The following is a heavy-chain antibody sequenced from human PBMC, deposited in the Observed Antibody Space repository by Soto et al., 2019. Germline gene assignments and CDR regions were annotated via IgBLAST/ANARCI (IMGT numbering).Heavy chain of an antibody. CDR3: TTNGAASVGTLSY. CDR1: GFTFNNAR. CDR2: ITTKAERGTT. D-gene: IGHD1-26*01. V-gene: IGHV3-15*01. J-gene: IGHJ4*02. Sequence: EVQLVESGGGLVEPGGSLRLSCAASGFTFNNARMSWVRQAPGKGLDWVGRITTKAERGTTDYAASVKGRFTLSREDSRNTLFLQMNSLKTEDTAVYYCTTNGAASVGTLSYWGQGTLVTVSS.